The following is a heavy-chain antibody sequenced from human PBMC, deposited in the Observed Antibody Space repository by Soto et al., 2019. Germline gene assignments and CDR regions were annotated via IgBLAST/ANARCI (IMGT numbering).Heavy chain of an antibody. J-gene: IGHJ4*02. V-gene: IGHV1-18*01. Sequence: QVELVQSGAEVKKPGASVKVSCKASGYTFSSYGFVWVRQAPGQGLEWMGWITAYSGDTNYAQKFQGRVTMTTDTSTGTAYLELRSLRSDDTAVYYCARYPGTYNWNPFDYWGQGTLVTVSS. CDR2: ITAYSGDT. CDR3: ARYPGTYNWNPFDY. CDR1: GYTFSSYG. D-gene: IGHD1-20*01.